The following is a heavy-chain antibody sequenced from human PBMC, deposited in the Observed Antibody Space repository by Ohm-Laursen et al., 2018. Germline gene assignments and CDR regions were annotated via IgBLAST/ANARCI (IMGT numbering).Heavy chain of an antibody. D-gene: IGHD5-12*01. J-gene: IGHJ4*02. CDR1: RGSFSGYY. Sequence: SETLSLTCAVYRGSFSGYYWNWVRQPPGKGLEWIGEINHSGSTNYNPSLKSRVTISVDASKNQFSLKLSPVAAGDTAVYYCAGRNIVATIDYWGQGSLVTVSS. CDR2: INHSGST. V-gene: IGHV4-34*01. CDR3: AGRNIVATIDY.